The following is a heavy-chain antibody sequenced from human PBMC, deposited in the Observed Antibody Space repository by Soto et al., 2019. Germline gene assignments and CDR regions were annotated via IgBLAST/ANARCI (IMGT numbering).Heavy chain of an antibody. CDR2: INPNSGGT. D-gene: IGHD2-21*02. V-gene: IGHV1-2*04. Sequence: QVQLVQSGAEVKKPGASVKVSCKASGYTFTGYYMHWVRQAPGQGLEWMGWINPNSGGTHYAQKFQGWVTMTRDTSISTAYMELSRLRSDDTAVYYCARAHCGGDCYSGVDYWGQGTLVTVSS. CDR1: GYTFTGYY. J-gene: IGHJ4*02. CDR3: ARAHCGGDCYSGVDY.